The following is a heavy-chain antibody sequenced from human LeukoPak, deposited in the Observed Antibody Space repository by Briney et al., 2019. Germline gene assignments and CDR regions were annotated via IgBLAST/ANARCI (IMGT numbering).Heavy chain of an antibody. CDR2: IYHSGST. V-gene: IGHV4-59*01. CDR1: GGSISSYY. Sequence: SETLSLTCTVSGGSISSYYWSWIRQPPGKGLEWIGYIYHSGSTNYNPSLKSRVTISVDTSKNQFSLKLSSVTAADTAVYYCARGYNWNPRHWYFDLWGRGTLVTVSS. CDR3: ARGYNWNPRHWYFDL. J-gene: IGHJ2*01. D-gene: IGHD1-20*01.